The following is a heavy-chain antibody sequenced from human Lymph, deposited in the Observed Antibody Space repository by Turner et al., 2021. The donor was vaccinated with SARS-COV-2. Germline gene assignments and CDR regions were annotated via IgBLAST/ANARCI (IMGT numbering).Heavy chain of an antibody. CDR1: GFPFSSYG. V-gene: IGHV3-30*18. D-gene: IGHD2-8*02. Sequence: QVQLVESGGGVVQPGGSLRLSCAASGFPFSSYGMHWVRQAPGKGLEWGAVISYAGSNKYYAGSVKGRFTISRDNSKNTLYLQMNSLRAVDTAVYYCAKSCRAYWVPVEGMDVWGQGTTVTVSS. CDR3: AKSCRAYWVPVEGMDV. J-gene: IGHJ6*02. CDR2: ISYAGSNK.